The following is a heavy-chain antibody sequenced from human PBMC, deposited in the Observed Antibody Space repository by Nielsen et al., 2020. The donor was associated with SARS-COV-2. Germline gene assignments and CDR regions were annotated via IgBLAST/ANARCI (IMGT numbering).Heavy chain of an antibody. J-gene: IGHJ6*03. Sequence: SETLSLTCTVSGGSISSSSYYWGWIRQPPGKGLEWIGSIYHSGSTNYNPSLKTRVTISVDKSKNQFSLELSSVTAADTAVYYCARTCSSSSYYYYYYMDVWGKGTTVTVSS. CDR1: GGSISSSSYY. CDR3: ARTCSSSSYYYYYYMDV. CDR2: IYHSGST. V-gene: IGHV4-39*07. D-gene: IGHD6-6*01.